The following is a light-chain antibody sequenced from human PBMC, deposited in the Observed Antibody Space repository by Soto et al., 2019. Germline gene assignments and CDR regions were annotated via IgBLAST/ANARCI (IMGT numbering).Light chain of an antibody. V-gene: IGLV2-8*01. CDR2: EVN. CDR1: TSDVGGYNY. Sequence: HSVLTQPPSASGSPGQSVTISCTGTTSDVGGYNYVSWYQHHPGKAPKLMIYEVNRRPSGVPDRFSGSKSGNTASLTISGLQAEDEADYYCSSALAFGTGTKLTVL. J-gene: IGLJ1*01. CDR3: SSALA.